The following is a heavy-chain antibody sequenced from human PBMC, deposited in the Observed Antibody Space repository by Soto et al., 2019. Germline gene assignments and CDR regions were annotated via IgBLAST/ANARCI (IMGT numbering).Heavy chain of an antibody. D-gene: IGHD3-22*01. V-gene: IGHV3-30*03. CDR2: ISSDGHHQ. Sequence: GGSLRLSCATAGFSFNDYAMYWVRQAPGQGLERVAIISSDGHHQFYLDNLRGRFTVSRDNAKNTLYFQMNSLRPEDTAVYYCSRGTYYPQSSGLHADYWGPGTVVTVSS. CDR1: GFSFNDYA. CDR3: SRGTYYPQSSGLHADY. J-gene: IGHJ4*02.